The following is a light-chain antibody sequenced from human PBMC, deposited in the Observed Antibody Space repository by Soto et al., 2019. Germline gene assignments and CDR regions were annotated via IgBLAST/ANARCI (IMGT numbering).Light chain of an antibody. CDR1: QSVSSD. Sequence: EIVMTQSPATLSVSPGERATLSCRASQSVSSDLAWYQKKPGQAPMLLIYGASTRATGIPARFSGSGSGTDFTLTIPSLQSEDFAVYYCQQYNNWWTVGQGTRVEIK. V-gene: IGKV3-15*01. CDR3: QQYNNWWT. J-gene: IGKJ1*01. CDR2: GAS.